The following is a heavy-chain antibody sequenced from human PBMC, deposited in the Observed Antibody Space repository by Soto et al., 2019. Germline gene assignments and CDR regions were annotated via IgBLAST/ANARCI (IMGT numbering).Heavy chain of an antibody. D-gene: IGHD6-19*01. V-gene: IGHV3-7*03. Sequence: GGSLRLSCVASGFTFISSFMGWVRQAPGKGLEWVANINQDGGGTYYVDSVEGRFTISRDNAKDSLYLQMNSLRGEDTAVYYCATSFRGSGRYFFDYWGQGTLVTVSS. CDR3: ATSFRGSGRYFFDY. J-gene: IGHJ4*02. CDR2: INQDGGGT. CDR1: GFTFISSF.